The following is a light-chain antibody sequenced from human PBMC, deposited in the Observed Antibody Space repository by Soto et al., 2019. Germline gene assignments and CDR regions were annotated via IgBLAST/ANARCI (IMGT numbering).Light chain of an antibody. J-gene: IGKJ1*01. V-gene: IGKV3-15*01. CDR2: GAS. Sequence: EIVMTQSPATLSLSPGERATLSCRASESVSTNLAWYQQKAGQAPRLLIYGASTRATGIPARFSGSGSGTEFILTISSLQSEDFAVYYCQQYSIWRTFGQGTKVEIK. CDR3: QQYSIWRT. CDR1: ESVSTN.